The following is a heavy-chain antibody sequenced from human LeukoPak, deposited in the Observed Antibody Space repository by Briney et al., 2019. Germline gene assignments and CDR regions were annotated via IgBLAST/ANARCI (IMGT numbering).Heavy chain of an antibody. J-gene: IGHJ4*02. V-gene: IGHV3-53*01. CDR1: GFTVSSNY. CDR3: ARVLRGDGYNSREYYFDY. CDR2: IYSGGST. D-gene: IGHD5-24*01. Sequence: GGSLRLSCAASGFTVSSNYMSWVRQAPGKGLEWVSVIYSGGSTYYADSVKGRFTISRDNSKNTLYLQMNSLRAEDTAVYYCARVLRGDGYNSREYYFDYWGQGTLVTVSS.